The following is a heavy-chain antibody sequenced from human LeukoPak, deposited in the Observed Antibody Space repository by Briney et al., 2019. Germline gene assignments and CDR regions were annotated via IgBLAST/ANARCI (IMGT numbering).Heavy chain of an antibody. V-gene: IGHV3-30*18. CDR2: ISYDGSNK. D-gene: IGHD6-13*01. CDR3: AKTPYSSSWYIDY. J-gene: IGHJ4*02. CDR1: SFTVSLNY. Sequence: GGSLRLSCAVSSFTVSLNYMSWVRQAPGKGLEWVAVISYDGSNKYYADSVKGRFTISRDNSKNTLYLQMNSLRAEDTAVYYCAKTPYSSSWYIDYWGQGTLVTVSS.